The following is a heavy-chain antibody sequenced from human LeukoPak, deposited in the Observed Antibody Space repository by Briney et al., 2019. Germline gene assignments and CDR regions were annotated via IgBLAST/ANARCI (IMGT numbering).Heavy chain of an antibody. J-gene: IGHJ6*03. CDR1: GGSISNKY. CDR3: ARGGGAVAGVHYYYMDV. Sequence: SSETLSLTCTVSGGSISNKYWSWIRQPPGKGLEWIGYIYYSGSTNYNPSLKSRVTISVDTSKNQFSLKLSSVTAADTAVYYCARGGGAVAGVHYYYMDVWGKGTTVTVSS. V-gene: IGHV4-59*01. D-gene: IGHD6-19*01. CDR2: IYYSGST.